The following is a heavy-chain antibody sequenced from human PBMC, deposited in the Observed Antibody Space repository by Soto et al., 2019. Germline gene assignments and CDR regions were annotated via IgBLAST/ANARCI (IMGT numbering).Heavy chain of an antibody. V-gene: IGHV4-59*01. CDR1: GGSISSYY. D-gene: IGHD4-17*01. CDR3: ARSTGDYLDY. Sequence: SETLSLTCTVSGGSISSYYWSWIRQPPGKGLEWIGYIYYSGSTNYNPSLKSRVTISVDTSKNQFSLKLSSVTAADTAVYYCARSTGDYLDYCGQGTLVTVSS. CDR2: IYYSGST. J-gene: IGHJ4*02.